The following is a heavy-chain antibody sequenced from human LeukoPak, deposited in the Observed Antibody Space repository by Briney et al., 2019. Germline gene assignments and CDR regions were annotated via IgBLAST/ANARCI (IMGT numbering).Heavy chain of an antibody. V-gene: IGHV4-59*08. J-gene: IGHJ4*02. CDR1: GGSISRYY. D-gene: IGHD3-16*01. CDR2: ISYSGST. CDR3: ARQIDYDYVWGSFHFDY. Sequence: SETLPLTCTVSGGSISRYYWDWIRQPPGKGLEWIGHISYSGSTNYNPSLKSRITISVDTSKNQFSLKLSSVTAADTAVYYCARQIDYDYVWGSFHFDYWGQGTLVTVSS.